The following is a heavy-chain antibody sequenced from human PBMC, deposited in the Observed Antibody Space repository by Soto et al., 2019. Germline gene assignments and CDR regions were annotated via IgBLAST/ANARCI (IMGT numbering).Heavy chain of an antibody. V-gene: IGHV1-46*01. Sequence: QVQLVQSGAEVKKAGASVKISCKAFGYTFTRHYIHWVRQAPGQGLEWMGGITPGGTPTTFAQKFQGRVTMTRDTSTRTVYMELISLRSEDTAVYYCARVRLSDYSSEGFDIWGQGTMVTVSS. D-gene: IGHD5-12*01. CDR2: ITPGGTPT. CDR1: GYTFTRHY. J-gene: IGHJ3*02. CDR3: ARVRLSDYSSEGFDI.